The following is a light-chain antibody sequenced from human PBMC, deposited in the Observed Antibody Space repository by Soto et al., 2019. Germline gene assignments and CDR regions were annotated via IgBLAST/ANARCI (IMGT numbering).Light chain of an antibody. CDR1: QSLVHSDGNTY. CDR2: KVS. CDR3: MQGTHWPPYT. J-gene: IGKJ2*01. Sequence: DVVMTQSPLSLPVTLGQPASISCRSSQSLVHSDGNTYLNWFQQRPGQSPRRLIYKVSNRDSGVPDRFSGSGLGTDFTLKISRVEAEDVGTYYCMQGTHWPPYTFGQGTKLEI. V-gene: IGKV2-30*02.